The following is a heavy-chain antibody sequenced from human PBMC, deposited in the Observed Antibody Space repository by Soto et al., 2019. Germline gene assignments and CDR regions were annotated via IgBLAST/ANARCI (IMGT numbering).Heavy chain of an antibody. CDR1: GGSISSGDYY. V-gene: IGHV4-30-4*01. Sequence: SETLSLTCTVSGGSISSGDYYWSWIRQPPGKGLEWVGNIYHSGSTYYNPSLKSRVTISVDTSKNQFSLKLSSVTAADTAVYYCARELNWNYIPDGMDVWGQGSTVTVSS. D-gene: IGHD1-7*01. CDR3: ARELNWNYIPDGMDV. CDR2: IYHSGST. J-gene: IGHJ6*02.